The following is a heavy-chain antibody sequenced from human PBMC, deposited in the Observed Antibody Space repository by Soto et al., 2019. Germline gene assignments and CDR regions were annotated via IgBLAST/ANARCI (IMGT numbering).Heavy chain of an antibody. CDR3: ARVGVVVVAATLILFYGMDV. Sequence: GASGKVYCKASGGNFSSYAISWVRQAPGQGLEWMGGIIPIFGTANYAQKFQGRVTITADESTSTAYMELSSLRSEDTAVYYCARVGVVVVAATLILFYGMDVWRQGTTV. J-gene: IGHJ6*02. D-gene: IGHD2-15*01. CDR1: GGNFSSYA. CDR2: IIPIFGTA. V-gene: IGHV1-69*13.